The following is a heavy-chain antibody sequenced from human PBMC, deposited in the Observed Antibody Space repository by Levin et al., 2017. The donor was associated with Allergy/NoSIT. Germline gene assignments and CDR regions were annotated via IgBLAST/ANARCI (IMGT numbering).Heavy chain of an antibody. CDR3: AREYGSTFDV. Sequence: SETLSLTCTVSGGSISGGGYHWTWIRQHPEKGLEWIGYIYYSGSTFYNPSLKSRLMISVDTSKNQFSLNVSSVTAADTAVYYCAREYGSTFDVWGQGALVTVAS. CDR2: IYYSGST. D-gene: IGHD2-2*03. CDR1: GGSISGGGYH. J-gene: IGHJ4*02. V-gene: IGHV4-31*03.